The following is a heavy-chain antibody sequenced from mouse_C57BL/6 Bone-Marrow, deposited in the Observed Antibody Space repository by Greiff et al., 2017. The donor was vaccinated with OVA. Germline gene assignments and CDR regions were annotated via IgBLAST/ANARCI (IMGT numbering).Heavy chain of an antibody. CDR3: ASSYYYGSSYFDY. D-gene: IGHD1-1*01. Sequence: EVQLQQSGPELVKPGASVKISCKASGYTFTDYYMNWVKQSHGKSLEWIGDINPNNGGTSYNQKFKGKATLTVDKSSSTAYMELRSLTSEDSAVYYCASSYYYGSSYFDYWGQGTTLTGSS. CDR1: GYTFTDYY. V-gene: IGHV1-26*01. CDR2: INPNNGGT. J-gene: IGHJ2*01.